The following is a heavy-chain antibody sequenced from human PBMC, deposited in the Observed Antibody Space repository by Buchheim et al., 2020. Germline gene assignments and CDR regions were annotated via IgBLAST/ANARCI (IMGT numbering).Heavy chain of an antibody. V-gene: IGHV3-30-3*01. D-gene: IGHD6-13*01. CDR3: ARDAVAAAGTEIFDY. Sequence: QVQLVEFGGGVVQPGRSLRLSCAASGFTFSSYAMHWVRQAPGKGLEWVAVISYDGSNKYYADSVKGRFTISRDNSKNTLYLQMNSLRAEDTAVYYCARDAVAAAGTEIFDYWGQGTL. J-gene: IGHJ4*02. CDR2: ISYDGSNK. CDR1: GFTFSSYA.